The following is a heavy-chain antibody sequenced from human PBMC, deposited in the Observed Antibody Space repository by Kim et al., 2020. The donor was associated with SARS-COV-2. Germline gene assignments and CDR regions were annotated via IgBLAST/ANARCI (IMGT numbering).Heavy chain of an antibody. CDR3: ASVGRARFYFDY. V-gene: IGHV4-34*01. CDR2: INHSGST. CDR1: GGSFSGYY. Sequence: SVTLSLTCAVYGGSFSGYYWSWIRQPPGKGLEWIGEINHSGSTNYNPSLKSRVTISVDTSKNQFSLKLSSVTAADTAVYYCASVGRARFYFDYWGQGTLVTVSS. J-gene: IGHJ4*02. D-gene: IGHD2-15*01.